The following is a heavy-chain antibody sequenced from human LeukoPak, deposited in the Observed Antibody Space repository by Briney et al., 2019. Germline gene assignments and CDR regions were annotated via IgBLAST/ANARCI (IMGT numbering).Heavy chain of an antibody. CDR2: IYYSGST. CDR3: ARDRVGYCSSTSCYKRGDYYYYGMDV. Sequence: PSETLSLTCTVSGGAISSGGYSWSWIRQHPRKGLGWMGYIYYSGSTYYNPSLKSRVTIAVDTSKNQFSLKLSSVTAADTAVYYCARDRVGYCSSTSCYKRGDYYYYGMDVWGQGTTVTVSS. D-gene: IGHD2-2*01. CDR1: GGAISSGGYS. V-gene: IGHV4-31*03. J-gene: IGHJ6*02.